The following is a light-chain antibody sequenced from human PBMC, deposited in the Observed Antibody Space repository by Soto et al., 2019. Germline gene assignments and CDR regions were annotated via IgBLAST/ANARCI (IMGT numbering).Light chain of an antibody. CDR3: YRRSNRPPIT. J-gene: IGKJ5*01. CDR2: DSS. CDR1: QSVRRY. Sequence: EIVLTQSPATLSLSPGERATLSCRASQSVRRYLAWYQQKPGQAPRLLICDSSTRPTGIPSRFSGSGSSTTFSLLTTSLEQQEYAVYYCYRRSNRPPITFGQGTRLEIK. V-gene: IGKV3-11*01.